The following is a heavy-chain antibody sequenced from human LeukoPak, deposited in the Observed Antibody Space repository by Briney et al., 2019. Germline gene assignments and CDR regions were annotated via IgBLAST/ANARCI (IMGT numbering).Heavy chain of an antibody. CDR1: GGSFSGYY. D-gene: IGHD2/OR15-2a*01. CDR2: INHSGST. CDR3: ARLSPPTRY. J-gene: IGHJ4*02. V-gene: IGHV4-34*01. Sequence: SSETLSLTCAVYGGSFSGYYWSWIRQPPGKGLEWIGEINHSGSTNYNPSLKSRVTISVDTSKNQFSLKLSSVTAADTAVYYCARLSPPTRYWGQGTLVTVSS.